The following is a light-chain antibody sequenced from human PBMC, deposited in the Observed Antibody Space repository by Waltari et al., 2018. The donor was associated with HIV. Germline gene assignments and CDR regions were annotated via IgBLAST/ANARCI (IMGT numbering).Light chain of an antibody. J-gene: IGKJ5*01. V-gene: IGKV3-11*01. CDR3: QHRSTWPIT. Sequence: EVVLTQTPATLSLSPGETATLSCRASQSVSFLLAWYQQKLGQAPRLLIYDVSNRATRIPARFSGSGSGTDFTLTISSLEPEDFAVYYCQHRSTWPITFGQGTRLE. CDR2: DVS. CDR1: QSVSFL.